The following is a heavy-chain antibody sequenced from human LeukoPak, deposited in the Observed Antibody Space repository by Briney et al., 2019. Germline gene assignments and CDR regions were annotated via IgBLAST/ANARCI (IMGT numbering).Heavy chain of an antibody. D-gene: IGHD6-13*01. J-gene: IGHJ5*02. Sequence: GGSLRLSCTASGFTFGDYVMSWVRQAPGKGLEWVGFIRSKAYGGTTKNAASVKGRFTISRDDSRSIAYLQMNSLKTEDTAVYYCAKGPTGGSSWYVGLDPWGQGTLVTVSS. V-gene: IGHV3-49*04. CDR3: AKGPTGGSSWYVGLDP. CDR1: GFTFGDYV. CDR2: IRSKAYGGTT.